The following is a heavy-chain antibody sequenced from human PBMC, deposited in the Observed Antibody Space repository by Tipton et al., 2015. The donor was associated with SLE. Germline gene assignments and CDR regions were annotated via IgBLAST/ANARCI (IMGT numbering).Heavy chain of an antibody. CDR1: GDSVSSNSAA. Sequence: GLVKPSQTLSLTCAISGDSVSSNSAAWNWIRQSPSRGLEWLGGTYYRSKWYKDYAVSVKSRITINPDTSKNQFSPQVNSVTPEDTAVYYCARLGPTGHLGDAFDIWGQGTMVTVSS. CDR2: TYYRSKWYK. V-gene: IGHV6-1*01. J-gene: IGHJ3*02. D-gene: IGHD1-1*01. CDR3: ARLGPTGHLGDAFDI.